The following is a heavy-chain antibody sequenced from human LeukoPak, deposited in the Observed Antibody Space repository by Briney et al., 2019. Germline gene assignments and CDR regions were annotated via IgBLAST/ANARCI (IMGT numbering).Heavy chain of an antibody. CDR2: MSGNGVRT. CDR1: GFSIINYA. V-gene: IGHV3-23*01. J-gene: IGHJ4*02. Sequence: GGSLRLSCAASGFSIINYAMSWVRQAPGRGLEWVSGMSGNGVRTFYADSVKGRFTISRGNSENALYLQMNSLRAEDTAIYYCARDRMGLTSLGRSALDSWGQGILVIVSS. CDR3: ARDRMGLTSLGRSALDS. D-gene: IGHD4/OR15-4a*01.